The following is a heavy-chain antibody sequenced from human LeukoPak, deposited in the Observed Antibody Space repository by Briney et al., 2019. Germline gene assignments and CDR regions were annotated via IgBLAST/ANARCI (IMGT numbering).Heavy chain of an antibody. J-gene: IGHJ4*02. V-gene: IGHV3-11*06. D-gene: IGHD2-8*01. CDR2: LSSSGDYT. Sequence: PGGSLRHSGSASGFTFCDIYMMWLRQAPGKGLEWVSHLSSSGDYTNYADSVKGRFTISRDNAKNSLYLQMNSLSAEDTAVYYCANSRVGYVQIDEWGPGTLVTVSS. CDR1: GFTFCDIY. CDR3: ANSRVGYVQIDE.